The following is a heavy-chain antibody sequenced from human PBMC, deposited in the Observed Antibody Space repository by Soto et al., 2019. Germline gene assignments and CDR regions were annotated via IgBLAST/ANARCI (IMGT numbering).Heavy chain of an antibody. CDR1: GGSISSSSYY. V-gene: IGHV4-39*01. Sequence: KPSETLSLTCTVSGGSISSSSYYWGWIRQPPGRGLEWTGSIYYSGSTYYNPSLKSRVTISVDTSKNQFSLKLSSVTAADTAVYYCARQSDYDFWSGYYTHYYGMDVWGQGTTVTVSS. D-gene: IGHD3-3*01. CDR2: IYYSGST. J-gene: IGHJ6*02. CDR3: ARQSDYDFWSGYYTHYYGMDV.